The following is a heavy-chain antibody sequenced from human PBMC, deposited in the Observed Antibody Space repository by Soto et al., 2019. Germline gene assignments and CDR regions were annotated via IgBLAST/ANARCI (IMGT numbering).Heavy chain of an antibody. CDR1: GYTFTSYG. J-gene: IGHJ6*03. D-gene: IGHD2-15*01. Sequence: QVQLVQSGAEVKKPGASVKVSCKASGYTFTSYGISWVRQAPGQGLEWMGWISAYNGNTNYAQKLQGRVTMTKDTSTSTAYMELRSLRSDDTAVYYCARGAVVVVAATPGNYYYYMDVWGKGTTVTVSS. CDR3: ARGAVVVVAATPGNYYYYMDV. CDR2: ISAYNGNT. V-gene: IGHV1-18*01.